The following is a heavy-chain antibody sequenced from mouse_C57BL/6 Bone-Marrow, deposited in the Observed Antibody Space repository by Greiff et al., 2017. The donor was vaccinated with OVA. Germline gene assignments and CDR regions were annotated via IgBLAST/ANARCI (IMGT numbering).Heavy chain of an antibody. V-gene: IGHV14-3*01. CDR2: IDPANGHT. J-gene: IGHJ4*01. Sequence: VQGVESVAELVRPGASVKLSCTASGFNIKNTYMHWVKQRPEQGLEWIGRIDPANGHTKYAPKFQGKATITADTSSNTAYLQLSSLTSEDTAIYYCARLVTEIIYYAMDYWGQGTSVTVSS. D-gene: IGHD2-2*01. CDR1: GFNIKNTY. CDR3: ARLVTEIIYYAMDY.